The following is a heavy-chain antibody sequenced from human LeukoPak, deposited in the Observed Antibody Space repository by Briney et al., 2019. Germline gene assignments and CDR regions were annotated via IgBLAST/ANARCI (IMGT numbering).Heavy chain of an antibody. Sequence: GKSLRLSCVASGFSFSDSVIHWVRQAPGKGLEWVAVISHDVKTTYYADSAKGRFTISRDDSRNTVFLQMNRLRPEDTAVYYCVKEAYYGWGSSPTFYFDYWGQGTRVTVSS. CDR3: VKEAYYGWGSSPTFYFDY. V-gene: IGHV3-30*04. D-gene: IGHD3-10*01. J-gene: IGHJ4*02. CDR2: ISHDVKTT. CDR1: GFSFSDSV.